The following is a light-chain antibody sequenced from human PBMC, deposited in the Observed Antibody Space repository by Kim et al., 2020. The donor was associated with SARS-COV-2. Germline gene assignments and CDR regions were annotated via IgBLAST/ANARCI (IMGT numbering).Light chain of an antibody. CDR1: SRRSYY. CDR2: GKN. J-gene: IGLJ2*01. CDR3: NSRDSNDNVV. Sequence: SSELTQDPAVSVALGQTVRITCQGDSRRSYYATWYQQKPGQAPILVLYGKNNRPSGIPDRFSGSSSGNTASLTITGTQAGDEADYYCNSRDSNDNVVFGGGTQLTVL. V-gene: IGLV3-19*01.